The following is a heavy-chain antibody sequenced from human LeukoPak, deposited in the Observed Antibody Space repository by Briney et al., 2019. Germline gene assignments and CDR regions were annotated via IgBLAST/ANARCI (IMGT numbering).Heavy chain of an antibody. CDR3: AKDQPGRSGYRGGFGFDP. CDR1: GFTFSSYA. V-gene: IGHV3-23*01. D-gene: IGHD3-3*01. J-gene: IGHJ5*02. Sequence: GGSLRLSCAASGFTFSSYAMSWVRQAPGKRLEWVSAISGSGGSTYYADSVKGRFTISRDNSKNTLYLQMNSLRAEDTAVYYCAKDQPGRSGYRGGFGFDPWGQGTLVTVSS. CDR2: ISGSGGST.